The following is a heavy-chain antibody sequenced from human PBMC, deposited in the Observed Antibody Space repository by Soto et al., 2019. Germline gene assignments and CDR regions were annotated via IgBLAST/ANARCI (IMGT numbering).Heavy chain of an antibody. D-gene: IGHD4-4*01. CDR3: ARSYSNPYYYGMDV. CDR2: ISSRSSYI. CDR1: GFTFSSYS. Sequence: EVQLVESGGGLVKPGGSLRLSCAASGFTFSSYSMNWVRQAPGKGLEWVSSISSRSSYIYYADSVKGRFTISRDNAKNSLYLQMNSLRAEDTAVYYCARSYSNPYYYGMDVWGQGTTVTVSS. V-gene: IGHV3-21*01. J-gene: IGHJ6*02.